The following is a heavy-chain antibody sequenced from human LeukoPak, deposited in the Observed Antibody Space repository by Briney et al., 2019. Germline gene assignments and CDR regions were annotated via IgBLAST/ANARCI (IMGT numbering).Heavy chain of an antibody. CDR1: GFSLSTSGVG. D-gene: IGHD3-16*02. J-gene: IGHJ4*02. CDR2: IYWDDDK. Sequence: SGPTLVNPTQPLTLTCTFSGFSLSTSGVGVGWIRQPPGKALEWLALIYWDDDKRYSPSLQSRLTITKDTSKNQVVLTMTNMDPVDTATYYCARIYDYVWGSYRYFHFDYWGQGTLVTVSS. V-gene: IGHV2-5*02. CDR3: ARIYDYVWGSYRYFHFDY.